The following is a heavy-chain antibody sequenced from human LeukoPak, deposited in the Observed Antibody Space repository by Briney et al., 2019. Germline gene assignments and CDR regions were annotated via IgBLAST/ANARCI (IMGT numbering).Heavy chain of an antibody. D-gene: IGHD2-21*01. Sequence: MPSETLSLTCTVSGDSISSASYHWVWIRQPPGKGLEWIGTMHYSGNTYYNPSLKSRVTLSVDTSKNHFSLKVTSMTAADTAVYFCARRRRLNWFDPWGQGTLVTVSS. CDR3: ARRRRLNWFDP. CDR2: MHYSGNT. J-gene: IGHJ5*02. V-gene: IGHV4-39*07. CDR1: GDSISSASYH.